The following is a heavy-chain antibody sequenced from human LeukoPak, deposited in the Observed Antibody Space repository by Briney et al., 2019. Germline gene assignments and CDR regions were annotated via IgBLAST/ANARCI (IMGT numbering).Heavy chain of an antibody. CDR3: AIPNDSSGYYYGDAFDI. D-gene: IGHD3-22*01. V-gene: IGHV3-30*02. CDR1: GFTFSSYG. J-gene: IGHJ3*02. CDR2: IRYDGSNK. Sequence: GGSLRLSCAASGFTFSSYGMHWVRQAPGKGLEWVAFIRYDGSNKYYADSVKGRFTISRDNSKNTLYLQMNSLRAEDTAVYYCAIPNDSSGYYYGDAFDIWGQGTMVTVSS.